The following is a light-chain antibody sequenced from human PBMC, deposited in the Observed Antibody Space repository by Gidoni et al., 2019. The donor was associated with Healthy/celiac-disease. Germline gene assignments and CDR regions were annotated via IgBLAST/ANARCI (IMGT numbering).Light chain of an antibody. CDR2: DAS. CDR1: QDISNY. CDR3: QQYDNLPFT. Sequence: DIQMSKSPSSLSASVVDRVTITCQASQDISNYLNWYQQKPGKAHKLLIYDASNLETGVPSRFSGSGSGTDFTFTISSLQPEDIATYYCQQYDNLPFTFGPGTKVEIK. J-gene: IGKJ3*01. V-gene: IGKV1-33*01.